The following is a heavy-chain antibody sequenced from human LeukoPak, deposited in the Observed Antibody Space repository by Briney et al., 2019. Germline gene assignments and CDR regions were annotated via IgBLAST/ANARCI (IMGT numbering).Heavy chain of an antibody. J-gene: IGHJ4*02. CDR3: ATRKLGNDY. CDR2: IYYTET. Sequence: SETLSVTCTVSCGSVSNYYWSWIRQSPGKGLEWIGYIYYTETSYNPSLKSRVTISADTSKNQFSLKLYSVTAADTAVYYCATRKLGNDYWGQGTLVTVSS. V-gene: IGHV4-59*02. CDR1: CGSVSNYY. D-gene: IGHD7-27*01.